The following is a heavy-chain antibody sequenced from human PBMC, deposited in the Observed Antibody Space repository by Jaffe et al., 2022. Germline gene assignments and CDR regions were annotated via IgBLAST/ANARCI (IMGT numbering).Heavy chain of an antibody. J-gene: IGHJ4*02. CDR1: GFSLSKNGLG. V-gene: IGHV2-5*01. CDR2: IYWNGDQ. CDR3: ARHGYCSGAGCPGFYFDY. D-gene: IGHD2-15*01. Sequence: QITLKESGPTLVKPTQTLTLTCTFSGFSLSKNGLGVGWIRQPPGKALEWLALIYWNGDQLYSPSLRSRLTITKDTSKNQVVLTVTNMDPVDTATYYCARHGYCSGAGCPGFYFDYWGQGTLVIVSS.